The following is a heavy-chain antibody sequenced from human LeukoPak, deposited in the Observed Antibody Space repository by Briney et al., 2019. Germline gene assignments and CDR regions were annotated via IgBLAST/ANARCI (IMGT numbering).Heavy chain of an antibody. V-gene: IGHV4-31*03. J-gene: IGHJ3*02. CDR1: GGSISSGGYY. CDR2: TYYSGST. Sequence: SETLSLTCTVSGGSISSGGYYWSWIRQHPGKGLEWIGYTYYSGSTYYNPSLESRVTISVDTSKNQFSLKLSSVTAADTAVYYCAREGPYYYDSSGYSVRAFDIWGQGTMVTVSS. D-gene: IGHD3-22*01. CDR3: AREGPYYYDSSGYSVRAFDI.